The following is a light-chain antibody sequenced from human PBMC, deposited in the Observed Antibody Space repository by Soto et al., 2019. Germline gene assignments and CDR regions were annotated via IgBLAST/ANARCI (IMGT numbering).Light chain of an antibody. J-gene: IGKJ5*01. CDR2: DAS. V-gene: IGKV3-15*01. Sequence: EIVLTQSPATLSLSPGERATLSCRASQSVSSYLAWYQQKPGQAPRLLIYDASTRATGIPARFSGSGSGTEFTLTISSLQSEDFEVYYCQQYNNWPITFGQGTRLEIK. CDR3: QQYNNWPIT. CDR1: QSVSSY.